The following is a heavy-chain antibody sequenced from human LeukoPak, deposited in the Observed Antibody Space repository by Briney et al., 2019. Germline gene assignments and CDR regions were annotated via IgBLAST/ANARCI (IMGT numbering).Heavy chain of an antibody. CDR3: ARVPLAGGGE. Sequence: GGSLRLSCAASGFTFSSYAMHWVRQAPGKGLEWVAVISYDGSNKYYADSVKGRFTISRDNSKNTLYLQMNSLRAEDTAVYYCARVPLAGGGEWGQGTLVTVSS. J-gene: IGHJ4*02. CDR1: GFTFSSYA. D-gene: IGHD6-19*01. CDR2: ISYDGSNK. V-gene: IGHV3-30*04.